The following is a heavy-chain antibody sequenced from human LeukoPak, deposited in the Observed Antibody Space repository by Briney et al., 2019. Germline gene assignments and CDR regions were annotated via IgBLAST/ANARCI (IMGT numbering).Heavy chain of an antibody. J-gene: IGHJ4*02. CDR1: GGTFSSYA. CDR3: ARGTGYDFWSGYEDY. V-gene: IGHV1-69*05. D-gene: IGHD3-3*01. Sequence: SVKVSCKASGGTFSSYAISWVRQAPGQWLEWMGGIIPIFGTANYAQKFQGRVTITTDESTSTAYMELSSLRSEDTAVYYCARGTGYDFWSGYEDYWGQGTLVTVSS. CDR2: IIPIFGTA.